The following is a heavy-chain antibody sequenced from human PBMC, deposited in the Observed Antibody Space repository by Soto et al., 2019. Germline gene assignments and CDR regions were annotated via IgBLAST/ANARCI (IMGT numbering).Heavy chain of an antibody. Sequence: GGSLRLSCAASGFTFSSYGMHWVRQAPGKGLEWVAVIWYDGSNKYYADSVKGRFTISRDNSKNTLYLQMNSLRAEDTAVYYCARAPTPGISGYYNFNGIDYWGQGTLVTISS. V-gene: IGHV3-33*01. J-gene: IGHJ4*02. CDR1: GFTFSSYG. CDR3: ARAPTPGISGYYNFNGIDY. D-gene: IGHD3-3*01. CDR2: IWYDGSNK.